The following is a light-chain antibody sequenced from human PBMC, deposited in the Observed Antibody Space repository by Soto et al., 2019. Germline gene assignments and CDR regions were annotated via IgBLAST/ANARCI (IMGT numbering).Light chain of an antibody. CDR2: AAS. CDR1: QSIGWY. J-gene: IGKJ1*01. CDR3: QQSFSALWT. V-gene: IGKV1-39*01. Sequence: DIQMTQSPSSLSASVGDRVTITCRASQSIGWYLHWYQQQPGKAPKVLIYAASSLQSGVPSRFSGSGSGTDFTLTISSLQPEDCATYYCQQSFSALWTFGQGTKVEIK.